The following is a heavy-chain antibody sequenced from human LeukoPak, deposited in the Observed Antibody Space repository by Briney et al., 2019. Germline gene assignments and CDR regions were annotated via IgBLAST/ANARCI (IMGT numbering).Heavy chain of an antibody. Sequence: ASVKVSCEASGYTFTRYGITWVRQAPGQGLEWMGWISAYSGNTNYAQKLQGRVTMTTVTSTTTAYMELRRLRSDDTGVYYCARVYYYGSGSYKDGIFDYWGQGTLVTVSS. D-gene: IGHD3-10*01. CDR3: ARVYYYGSGSYKDGIFDY. V-gene: IGHV1-18*01. CDR1: GYTFTRYG. J-gene: IGHJ4*02. CDR2: ISAYSGNT.